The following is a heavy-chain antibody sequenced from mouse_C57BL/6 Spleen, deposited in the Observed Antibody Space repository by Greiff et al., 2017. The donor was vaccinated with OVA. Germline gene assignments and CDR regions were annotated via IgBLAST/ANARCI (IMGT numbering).Heavy chain of an antibody. Sequence: DVKLQESGPELVKPGASVKMSCKASGYTFTDYNMHWVKQSHGKSLEWIGYINPNNGGTSYNQKFKGKATLTVNKSSSTAYMELRSLTSEDSAVYYCARSLDVSAGGIAYWGQGTLVTVSA. CDR2: INPNNGGT. D-gene: IGHD6-1*01. CDR1: GYTFTDYN. CDR3: ARSLDVSAGGIAY. V-gene: IGHV1-22*01. J-gene: IGHJ3*01.